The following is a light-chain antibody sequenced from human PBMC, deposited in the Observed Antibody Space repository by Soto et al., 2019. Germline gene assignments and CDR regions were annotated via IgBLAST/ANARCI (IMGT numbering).Light chain of an antibody. Sequence: AIRMTQSPSSFSASTGDRVTITCRASQGISSYLAWYQQKPGKAPKLLIYAASSLQSGVPSRFSGSGSGTDFTLTISSLQPEDFATYYCQQSYSDMLTFGGGTKVDIK. CDR3: QQSYSDMLT. CDR1: QGISSY. J-gene: IGKJ4*01. V-gene: IGKV1-8*01. CDR2: AAS.